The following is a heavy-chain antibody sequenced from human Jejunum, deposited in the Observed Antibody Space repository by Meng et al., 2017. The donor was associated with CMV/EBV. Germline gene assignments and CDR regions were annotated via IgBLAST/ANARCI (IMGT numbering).Heavy chain of an antibody. CDR3: AKDLSVRSEFDS. D-gene: IGHD2/OR15-2a*01. Sequence: DVQLSEXXGXFRQPXXSRXXXCAASGFSFCDFAMNWVRQAPGKGLEFVARISDSGHMTEYLDSVKGRFTISRDNSKNTVSLEMNSLRVEDTALYYCAKDLSVRSEFDSWGQGTLVTVSS. CDR1: GFSFCDFA. CDR2: ISDSGHMT. J-gene: IGHJ4*02. V-gene: IGHV3-23*01.